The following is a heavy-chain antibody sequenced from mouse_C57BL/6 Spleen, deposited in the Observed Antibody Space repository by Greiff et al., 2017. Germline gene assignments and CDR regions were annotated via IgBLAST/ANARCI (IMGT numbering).Heavy chain of an antibody. D-gene: IGHD1-1*02. CDR3: ARERTIFYWYFDV. CDR1: GYSITSGYY. V-gene: IGHV3-6*01. Sequence: EVKLQESGPGLVKPSQSLSLTCSVTGYSITSGYYWNWIRQFPGNKLEWMGYISYDGSNNYNPSLKNRISITRDTSKNQFFLKLNSVTTEDTATYYCARERTIFYWYFDVWGTGTTVTVSS. CDR2: ISYDGSN. J-gene: IGHJ1*03.